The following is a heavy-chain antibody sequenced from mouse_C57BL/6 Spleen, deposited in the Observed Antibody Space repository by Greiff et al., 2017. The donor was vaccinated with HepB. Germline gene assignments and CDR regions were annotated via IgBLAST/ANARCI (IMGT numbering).Heavy chain of an antibody. CDR2: INYDGSST. V-gene: IGHV5-16*01. CDR1: GFTFSDYY. J-gene: IGHJ1*03. CDR3: ARDMDYGSSPYWYFDV. Sequence: EVMLVESEGGLVQPGSSMKLSCTASGFTFSDYYMAWVRQVPEKGLEWVANINYDGSSTYYLDSLKSRIIISRDNAKNILYLQMSSLKSEDTATYYCARDMDYGSSPYWYFDVWGTGATVTVAS. D-gene: IGHD1-1*01.